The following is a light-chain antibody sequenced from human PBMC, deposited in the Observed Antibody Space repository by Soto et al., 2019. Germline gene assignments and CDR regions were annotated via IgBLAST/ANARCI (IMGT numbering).Light chain of an antibody. Sequence: EIVLTQSPATLSLFPGEKATLSCGASQSVSNNLAWYHQKPGQAPRPLIYGASTRATGVPARFSGSGSGTEFTLTISSLQSEDSAIYYCQQYSSWPFTFGPGTKVAIE. J-gene: IGKJ3*01. V-gene: IGKV3-15*01. CDR3: QQYSSWPFT. CDR2: GAS. CDR1: QSVSNN.